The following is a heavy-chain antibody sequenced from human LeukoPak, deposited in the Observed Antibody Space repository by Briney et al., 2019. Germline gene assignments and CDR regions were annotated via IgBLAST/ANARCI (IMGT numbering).Heavy chain of an antibody. D-gene: IGHD5-24*01. Sequence: GGSLRLSCAASGFTFSSHAMNWVRQAPGKWLEWVSGISLGGGTTYYADSVKGRFTISRDNSKNTLFLQMDSLRAEATAIYYCAKDISGWLQSKNYFDCSGQGSLVTVSS. J-gene: IGHJ4*02. V-gene: IGHV3-23*01. CDR1: GFTFSSHA. CDR3: AKDISGWLQSKNYFDC. CDR2: ISLGGGTT.